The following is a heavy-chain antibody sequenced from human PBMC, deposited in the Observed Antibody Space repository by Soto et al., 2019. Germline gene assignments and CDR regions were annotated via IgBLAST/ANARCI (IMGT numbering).Heavy chain of an antibody. J-gene: IGHJ4*02. D-gene: IGHD3-22*01. CDR3: TTYYYDSSGYYYPKPEDY. CDR2: IKSKTDGGTT. CDR1: GFTFSNVW. Sequence: EVQLVESGGGLVKPGGSLRLSCAASGFTFSNVWMNWVRQAPGKGLEWVGRIKSKTDGGTTDYAAPVKGRFTISRDDSKNTLYLQMNSLKTEDTAVYYCTTYYYDSSGYYYPKPEDYWGQGTLVTVSS. V-gene: IGHV3-15*07.